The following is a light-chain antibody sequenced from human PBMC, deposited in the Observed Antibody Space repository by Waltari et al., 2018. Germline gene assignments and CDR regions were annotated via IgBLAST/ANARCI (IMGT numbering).Light chain of an antibody. CDR1: QTIGRS. Sequence: ETVVTQSPATMSVSPGERVPLSCRTRQTIGRSLAVYQQKPGQAPRVVIYGASIRATGIPARFSGSGSETEFALTISGLQSEDFAVYYCQQYNNWPPGTFGQGTKVEI. J-gene: IGKJ1*01. CDR2: GAS. V-gene: IGKV3-15*01. CDR3: QQYNNWPPGT.